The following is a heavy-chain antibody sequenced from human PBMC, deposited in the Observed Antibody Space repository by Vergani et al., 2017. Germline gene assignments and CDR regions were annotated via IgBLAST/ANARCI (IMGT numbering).Heavy chain of an antibody. CDR2: IIPILGIA. Sequence: QVQLVQSGAEVKKPGSSVKVSCKASGGTFSSYTISWVRQAPGQGLEWMGRIIPILGIANYAQKFQGRVTITADKSTSTAYMELSSLRSEDTAVYYCARGADYDLAEYFQHWGQGTLVTVSS. V-gene: IGHV1-69*02. J-gene: IGHJ1*01. D-gene: IGHD4-17*01. CDR1: GGTFSSYT. CDR3: ARGADYDLAEYFQH.